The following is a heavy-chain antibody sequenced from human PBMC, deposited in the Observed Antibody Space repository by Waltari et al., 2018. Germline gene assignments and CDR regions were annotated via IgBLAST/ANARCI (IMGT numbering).Heavy chain of an antibody. CDR3: TKDQEFFTLFRGVSDI. CDR1: GYTFTGSY. V-gene: IGHV1-2*02. J-gene: IGHJ4*01. D-gene: IGHD3-10*01. Sequence: QAQLVQSGAEVKKPGASVKVSCKASGYTFTGSYLHWVRQTPEQGCEWMGGINTNNGKTKNAQKFQGRVTMTRDRYINAAYMEVSSLTYDETAVYYCTKDQEFFTLFRGVSDIWGHGTLITVS. CDR2: INTNNGKT.